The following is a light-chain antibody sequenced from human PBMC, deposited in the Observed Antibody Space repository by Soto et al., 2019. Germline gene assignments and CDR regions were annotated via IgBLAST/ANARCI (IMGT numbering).Light chain of an antibody. CDR1: SSDIGGYNA. CDR3: NSFRVSHLYV. CDR2: EVT. Sequence: ALTQPASVSGSPGQTITISCTGTSSDIGGYNAVSWYQHHPGKAPKLIIYEVTHRPSGVSDRFSASKSGNTASLTISGLQAEDEADYYCNSFRVSHLYVFGTGTKVTVL. V-gene: IGLV2-14*01. J-gene: IGLJ1*01.